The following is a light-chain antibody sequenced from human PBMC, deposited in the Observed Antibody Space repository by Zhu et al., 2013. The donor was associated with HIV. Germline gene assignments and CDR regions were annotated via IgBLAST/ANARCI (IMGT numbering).Light chain of an antibody. J-gene: IGLJ2*01. CDR2: EDT. V-gene: IGLV3-1*01. CDR3: QAWDSSTATVL. CDR1: TLRDKY. Sequence: SSDLTQPPSVSASPGQTASITCSGDTLRDKYASWYQQKPGQSPVLVIYEDTKRPSGIPERFSGSNSGNTATLTISVTQALDEADYYCQAWDSSTATVLFGGGTKLTVL.